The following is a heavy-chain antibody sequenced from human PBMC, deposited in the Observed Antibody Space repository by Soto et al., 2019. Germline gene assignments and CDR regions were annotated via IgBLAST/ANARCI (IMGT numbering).Heavy chain of an antibody. CDR3: AADDNDY. CDR1: GFTFDDYA. J-gene: IGHJ4*02. CDR2: ISWNSGSI. V-gene: IGHV3-9*01. Sequence: EVQLVESGGGLVQPGRSLRLSCAASGFTFDDYAMHWVRQAPGKGLEWVSGISWNSGSIGYADPVKGRFTISRDNAKNSLYLQMNSLRAEDTALYYCAADDNDYWGQGTLVTVSS.